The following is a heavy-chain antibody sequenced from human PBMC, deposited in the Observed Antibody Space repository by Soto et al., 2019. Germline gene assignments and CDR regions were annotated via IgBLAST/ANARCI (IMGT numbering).Heavy chain of an antibody. V-gene: IGHV3-11*06. D-gene: IGHD5-12*01. CDR2: ISSSSSYT. Sequence: LRLSCVASRFTFGDYYMSWIRQAPGKGLEWVSYISSSSSYTNQADSVKGRFTISRDNAKNSLYLQMNSLRAEDTAVYYCERTRWLQWPFDYWRQRTLVTVS. CDR1: RFTFGDYY. J-gene: IGHJ4*02. CDR3: ERTRWLQWPFDY.